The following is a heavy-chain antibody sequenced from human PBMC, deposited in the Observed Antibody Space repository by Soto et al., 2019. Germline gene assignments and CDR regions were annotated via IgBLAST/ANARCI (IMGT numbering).Heavy chain of an antibody. J-gene: IGHJ4*02. V-gene: IGHV4-59*01. CDR3: ARYRREAVAGYTLDN. D-gene: IGHD6-13*01. CDR1: GGSISSNY. CDR2: VYNSGST. Sequence: KPSETLSLTCTVSGGSISSNYWTWFRQPPGKGLEWIGYVYNSGSTNYNPSLKSRVTISEDTSKSQFSLKVNSMTAAETAVYFCARYRREAVAGYTLDNWGQGILVTVS.